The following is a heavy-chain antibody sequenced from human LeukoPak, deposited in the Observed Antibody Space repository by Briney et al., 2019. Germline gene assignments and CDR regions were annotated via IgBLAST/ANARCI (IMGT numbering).Heavy chain of an antibody. Sequence: PGRSLRLSCAASGFTFSSYAMHWVRQAPGKGLEWVAVISYDGSNKYYADSAKGRFTISRDNSKNTLYLQMNSLRAEDTAVYYCARDTSGYHSYFDYWGQGTLVTVSS. D-gene: IGHD3-22*01. CDR2: ISYDGSNK. J-gene: IGHJ4*02. V-gene: IGHV3-30*04. CDR1: GFTFSSYA. CDR3: ARDTSGYHSYFDY.